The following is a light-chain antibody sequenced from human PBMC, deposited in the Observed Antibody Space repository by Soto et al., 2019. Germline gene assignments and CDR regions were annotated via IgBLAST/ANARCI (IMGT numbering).Light chain of an antibody. CDR3: QQSYNTPLT. CDR1: QSIDKY. Sequence: IQMTQSPSSLSASVGDRVTITCRASQSIDKYLNWYQHKPGKAPKLLVYAASSLQSGVPSRFNGSQSGTDFSLAITSLQPEDSATYFCQQSYNTPLTFGPGTKVDI. J-gene: IGKJ3*01. V-gene: IGKV1-39*01. CDR2: AAS.